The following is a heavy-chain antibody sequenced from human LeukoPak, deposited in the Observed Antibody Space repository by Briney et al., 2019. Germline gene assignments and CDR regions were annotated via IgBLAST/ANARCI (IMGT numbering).Heavy chain of an antibody. CDR2: INPNSGGT. CDR3: ARAITARRYCSSTSCYRGGYAFDI. D-gene: IGHD2-2*01. CDR1: GYTFTGYY. V-gene: IGHV1-2*02. J-gene: IGHJ3*02. Sequence: ASVKVSCKASGYTFTGYYMHWVRQAPGQGLERMGWINPNSGGTNYAQKFQGRVTMTRDTSISTAYMELSRLRSDDTAVYYCARAITARRYCSSTSCYRGGYAFDIWGQGTMVTVSS.